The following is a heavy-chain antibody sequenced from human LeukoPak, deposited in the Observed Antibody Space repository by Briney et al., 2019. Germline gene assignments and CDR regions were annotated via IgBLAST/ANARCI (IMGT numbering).Heavy chain of an antibody. J-gene: IGHJ4*02. D-gene: IGHD5-18*01. Sequence: ASVKVSCKASGYTFTSYYMHWVRQAPGQGLEWMGIINPSGGSTSYAQKFQGRVTMTRDTSTSTVYMELSSLRSEDTAVYYCARDGDVDTAMSYYFDYWGQGTLVTVSS. CDR1: GYTFTSYY. V-gene: IGHV1-46*01. CDR3: ARDGDVDTAMSYYFDY. CDR2: INPSGGST.